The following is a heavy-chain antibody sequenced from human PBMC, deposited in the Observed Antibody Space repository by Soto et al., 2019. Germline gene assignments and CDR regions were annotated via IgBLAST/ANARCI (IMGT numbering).Heavy chain of an antibody. Sequence: QLQLQESGPGLVKPSETLSLTCTVSGDSFTSNSYFWAWIRQPPGKGLEWIGSIYYSGTTYYNPSLKSRVTISVDRSKNQFSLKLSSVTAADTAVYYCARHFSVDYFDYWGQGALVTVSS. CDR1: GDSFTSNSYF. J-gene: IGHJ4*02. V-gene: IGHV4-39*01. CDR3: ARHFSVDYFDY. CDR2: IYYSGTT.